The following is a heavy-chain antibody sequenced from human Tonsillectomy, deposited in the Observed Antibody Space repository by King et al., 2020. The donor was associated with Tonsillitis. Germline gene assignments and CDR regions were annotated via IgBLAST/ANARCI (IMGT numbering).Heavy chain of an antibody. CDR3: ARPDSGFGGYDSTFYFDS. J-gene: IGHJ4*02. V-gene: IGHV5-51*01. CDR1: GYIFTNYW. D-gene: IGHD5-12*01. CDR2: IYPGDSDT. Sequence: VQLVESGAEVKKPGESLKISCKGSGYIFTNYWIGWVRQMPGKGLEWMGVIYPGDSDTRYSPSFQGQVTISADKSISTAYLQGSSLKASDTAMYYCARPDSGFGGYDSTFYFDSWGQGTLVTVSS.